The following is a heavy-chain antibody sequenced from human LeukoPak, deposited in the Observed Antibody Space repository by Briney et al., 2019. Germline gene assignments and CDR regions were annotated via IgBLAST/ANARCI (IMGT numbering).Heavy chain of an antibody. CDR1: GFTFSTYR. CDR3: ARPPGVYYYYYMDV. J-gene: IGHJ6*03. D-gene: IGHD3-10*01. Sequence: GGSLRLSCAASGFTFSTYRMSWVRQAPGKGLEWVANIKQDGSEKHYADSVKGRFTISRDNAKNSLYLQMNSLRAEDTAVYYCARPPGVYYYYYMDVWGKGTTVTVSS. CDR2: IKQDGSEK. V-gene: IGHV3-7*01.